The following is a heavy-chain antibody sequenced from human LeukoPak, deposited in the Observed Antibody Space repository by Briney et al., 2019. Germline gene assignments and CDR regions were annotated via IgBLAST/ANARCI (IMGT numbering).Heavy chain of an antibody. CDR3: ARISLGAIWGFYYGMDV. CDR2: IIPIFDTA. CDR1: GGTFSSYS. J-gene: IGHJ6*02. D-gene: IGHD1-26*01. V-gene: IGHV1-69*13. Sequence: SVKVSCKASGGTFSSYSISWVRQAPGQGLEWMGGIIPIFDTADYAQKFQGRVTITADESTSTAYMELSSLRSEDTAVFYCARISLGAIWGFYYGMDVWGQGTTVTVSS.